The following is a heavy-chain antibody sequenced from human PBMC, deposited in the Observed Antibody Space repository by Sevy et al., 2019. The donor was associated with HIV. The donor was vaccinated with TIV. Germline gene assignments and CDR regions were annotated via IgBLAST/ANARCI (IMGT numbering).Heavy chain of an antibody. J-gene: IGHJ4*02. CDR1: GGSISSSSYY. CDR2: IYYSGST. V-gene: IGHV4-39*01. CDR3: ARHVRPSNYYDSSGGIDY. Sequence: SETLSPTCTVSGGSISSSSYYWGWIRQPPGKGLEWIGSIYYSGSTYYNPSLKSRVTISVDTSKNQFSLKLSSVTAADTAVYYCARHVRPSNYYDSSGGIDYWGQGTLVTVSS. D-gene: IGHD3-22*01.